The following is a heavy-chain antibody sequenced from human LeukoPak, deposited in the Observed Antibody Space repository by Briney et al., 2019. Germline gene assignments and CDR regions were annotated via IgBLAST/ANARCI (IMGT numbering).Heavy chain of an antibody. J-gene: IGHJ4*02. CDR2: IKEDGSER. CDR1: AFIFSGHW. CDR3: VREDTPATANY. Sequence: GGSLRLSCEGSAFIFSGHWMNWVRQTPGKGLEWVASIKEDGSERQYVDSVKGRFSISRDNTKGSLFLQLNSLRAEDTAVYYCVREDTPATANYWGQGTLVIISS. V-gene: IGHV3-7*03. D-gene: IGHD2-15*01.